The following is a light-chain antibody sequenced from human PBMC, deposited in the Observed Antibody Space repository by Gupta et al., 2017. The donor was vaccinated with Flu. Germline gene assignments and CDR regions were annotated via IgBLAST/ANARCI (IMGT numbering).Light chain of an antibody. V-gene: IGKV3-15*01. Sequence: VVMTQSPATLSVSPGERATLSCRASQNVRVNVAWYQQKSGQAPRLLIYAASTRATGIPDTVVGSGSGTDFTLTINSLQSEDFAVYYCQQYDDWPLTFGGGTKVDIK. CDR1: QNVRVN. CDR3: QQYDDWPLT. CDR2: AAS. J-gene: IGKJ4*01.